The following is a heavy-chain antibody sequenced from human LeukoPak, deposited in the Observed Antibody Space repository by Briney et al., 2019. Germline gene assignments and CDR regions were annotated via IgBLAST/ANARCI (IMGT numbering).Heavy chain of an antibody. D-gene: IGHD1-26*01. CDR3: ARERGGSYRYYYYYYYMDV. CDR1: GGTFSSYA. J-gene: IGHJ6*03. V-gene: IGHV1-69*05. Sequence: APVKVSCKASGGTFSSYAISWVRQAPGQGLEWMGGIIPIFGTANYAQKFQGRVTITTDESTSTAYMELSSLRSEDTAVYYCARERGGSYRYYYYYYYMDVWGKGTTVTVSS. CDR2: IIPIFGTA.